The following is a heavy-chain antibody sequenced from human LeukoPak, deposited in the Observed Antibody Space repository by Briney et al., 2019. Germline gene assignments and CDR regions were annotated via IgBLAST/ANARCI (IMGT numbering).Heavy chain of an antibody. Sequence: GGSLRLSCAASGFTFSSYAMSWVRQAPGKGLEWVSAISGSGGSTYYADSVKGRFTISRDNSKNTLYLQMNSLRAEDTAVYYCALWGSENNAFDIWGQGTMVTVSS. D-gene: IGHD3-16*01. CDR3: ALWGSENNAFDI. CDR1: GFTFSSYA. V-gene: IGHV3-23*01. J-gene: IGHJ3*02. CDR2: ISGSGGST.